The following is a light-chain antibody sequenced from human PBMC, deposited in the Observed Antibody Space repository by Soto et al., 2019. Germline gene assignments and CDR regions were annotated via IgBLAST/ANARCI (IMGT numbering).Light chain of an antibody. V-gene: IGKV3-11*01. CDR2: DAY. J-gene: IGKJ5*01. Sequence: LLTQAPVTLSLSPGEIATLSCRASQSFRGLLAWYQQKPGQAPRLLIYDAYNRATGIPPRLSGSGSGTDFTLTISSLEPEDSAVYYCQQRHMWPITFGQGTRLEIK. CDR3: QQRHMWPIT. CDR1: QSFRGL.